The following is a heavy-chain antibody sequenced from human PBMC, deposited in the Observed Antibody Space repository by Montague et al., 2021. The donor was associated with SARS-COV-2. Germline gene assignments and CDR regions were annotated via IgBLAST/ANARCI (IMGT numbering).Heavy chain of an antibody. V-gene: IGHV3-48*03. CDR1: GFDFLNFD. CDR3: ATNKYCTLHDCLHGRHYFDH. Sequence: SLRLSCPASGFDFLNFDMAWVRQAPGRGLEWISDISSSGATILYADSLKGRFTISRDSIQKSLYLQMDSLRAEDTAVYYCATNKYCTLHDCLHGRHYFDHWGQGTLVTVSS. D-gene: IGHD2-8*01. J-gene: IGHJ4*02. CDR2: ISSSGATI.